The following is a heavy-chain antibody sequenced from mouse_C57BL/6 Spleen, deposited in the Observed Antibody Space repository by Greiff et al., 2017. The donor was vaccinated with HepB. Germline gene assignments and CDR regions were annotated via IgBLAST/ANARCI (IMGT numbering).Heavy chain of an antibody. CDR2: ISYDGSN. Sequence: VQLQQSGPGLVKPSQSLSLTCSVTGYSITSGYYWNWIRQFPGNKLEWMGYISYDGSNNYNPSLKNRISITRDTSKNQCFLTLNSVTTEDTATYNCARDDCDYIVSSGQRTTLTDSS. J-gene: IGHJ2*01. CDR1: GYSITSGYY. V-gene: IGHV3-6*01. CDR3: ARDDCDYIVS.